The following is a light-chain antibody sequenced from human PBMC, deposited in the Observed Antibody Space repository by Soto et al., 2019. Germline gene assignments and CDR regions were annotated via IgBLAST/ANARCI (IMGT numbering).Light chain of an antibody. CDR1: QSVSSN. CDR3: QQYGGSSWT. Sequence: EIVMTQSPATLSVSPGERATLSCRASQSVSSNLAWYQQKPGQAPRLLVYGASSRATGVPDRFSGSGSGTDFTLTISRLEPEDFAVYYCQQYGGSSWTFGQGTRWIS. V-gene: IGKV3-20*01. CDR2: GAS. J-gene: IGKJ1*01.